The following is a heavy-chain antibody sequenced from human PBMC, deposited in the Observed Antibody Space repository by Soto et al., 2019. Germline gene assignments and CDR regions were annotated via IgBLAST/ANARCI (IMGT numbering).Heavy chain of an antibody. D-gene: IGHD3-3*01. J-gene: IGHJ6*02. CDR1: GGSISSSSYY. CDR3: ASITIFGVVIFPRYYYYGMDV. V-gene: IGHV4-39*01. Sequence: SETLSLTCTVSGGSISSSSYYWGWIRQPPGKGLEWIGSIYYSGSTYYNPSLKSRVTISVDTSKNQFSLKLSSVTAADTAVYYCASITIFGVVIFPRYYYYGMDVWRQGTTVTVSS. CDR2: IYYSGST.